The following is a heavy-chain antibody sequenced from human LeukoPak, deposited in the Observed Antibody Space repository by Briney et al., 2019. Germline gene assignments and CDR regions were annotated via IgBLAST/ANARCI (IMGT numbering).Heavy chain of an antibody. CDR2: IYPGGVT. CDR3: ARKYASGTSTLDY. J-gene: IGHJ4*02. D-gene: IGHD3-10*01. CDR1: GFIVSSNY. V-gene: IGHV3-53*01. Sequence: WGSLRLSCAASGFIVSSNYMSWVRQAPGKGLEWVSVIYPGGVTYYADSVKARFTISRDNSKNTLYLQMSSLRVEDTAVYYCARKYASGTSTLDYWGQGTLVTVSS.